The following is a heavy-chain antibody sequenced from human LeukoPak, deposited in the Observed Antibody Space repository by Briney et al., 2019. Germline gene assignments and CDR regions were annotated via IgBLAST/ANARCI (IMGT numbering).Heavy chain of an antibody. J-gene: IGHJ4*02. CDR2: IYTSGST. D-gene: IGHD2-21*02. CDR1: GGSISSGSYY. V-gene: IGHV4-61*02. CDR3: ARVNGDCVDY. Sequence: SETLSLTCTVSGGSISSGSYYWSWIRQPAGKGLEWIGRIYTSGSTNYNPSLKSRVTISVDTSKNQFSLKLSSVTAADTAVYYCARVNGDCVDYWGQGTLVTVSS.